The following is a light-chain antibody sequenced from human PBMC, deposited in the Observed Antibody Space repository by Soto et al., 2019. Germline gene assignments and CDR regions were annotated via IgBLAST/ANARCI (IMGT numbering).Light chain of an antibody. CDR1: SSDVGGYNY. Sequence: QSVLTQPPSASGSPGQSVTISCTGTSSDVGGYNYVSWYQQHPGNAPKLMIYEVSKRPSGVPDRFSGSKSGNTASLTVSGLQAEDEADYYCSSYAGSNRLVFGGGTKLTVL. V-gene: IGLV2-8*01. CDR2: EVS. CDR3: SSYAGSNRLV. J-gene: IGLJ2*01.